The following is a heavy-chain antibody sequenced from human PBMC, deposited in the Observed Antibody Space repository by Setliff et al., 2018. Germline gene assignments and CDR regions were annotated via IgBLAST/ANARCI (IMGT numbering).Heavy chain of an antibody. CDR2: INPDSGAT. CDR3: ARDRDVSTIFGVVIPAASGLGY. J-gene: IGHJ4*02. V-gene: IGHV1-2*02. Sequence: ASVKVSCKASGYTFTAYYMHWVRQAPGQGPEWMGWINPDSGATNFAQKFQGRVTMTRDTSTTAYMDLNSLRSDDTATYFCARDRDVSTIFGVVIPAASGLGYWGQGTLVTVSS. CDR1: GYTFTAYY. D-gene: IGHD3-3*01.